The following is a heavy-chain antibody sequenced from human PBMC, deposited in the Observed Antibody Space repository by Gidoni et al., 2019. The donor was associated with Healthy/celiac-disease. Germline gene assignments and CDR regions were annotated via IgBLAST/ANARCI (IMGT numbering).Heavy chain of an antibody. D-gene: IGHD6-6*01. CDR1: GFTFSSYG. J-gene: IGHJ4*02. V-gene: IGHV3-33*01. Sequence: QVQLVESGGGVVQPGRSLRLSCAASGFTFSSYGMHWVRQAPGKGLEWVAVIWYDGSNKYYADSVKGRFTISRDNSKNTLYLQMNSLRAEDTAVYYCARNGGIAARRYPVAVYWGQGTLVTVSS. CDR2: IWYDGSNK. CDR3: ARNGGIAARRYPVAVY.